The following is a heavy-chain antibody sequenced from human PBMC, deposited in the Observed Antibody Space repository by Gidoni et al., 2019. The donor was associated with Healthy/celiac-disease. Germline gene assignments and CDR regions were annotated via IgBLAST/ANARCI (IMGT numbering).Heavy chain of an antibody. V-gene: IGHV3-48*01. D-gene: IGHD5-18*01. Sequence: EVQLVEPGGGLVQPGGSLRLSCAASGFTFSSYSMNWVRQAPGKGLEWVSDISSSSSTIYYADSVKGRFTISRDNAKNSLYLQMNSLRAEDTAVYYCARVVVDTLFDYWGQGTLVTVSS. CDR3: ARVVVDTLFDY. J-gene: IGHJ4*02. CDR1: GFTFSSYS. CDR2: ISSSSSTI.